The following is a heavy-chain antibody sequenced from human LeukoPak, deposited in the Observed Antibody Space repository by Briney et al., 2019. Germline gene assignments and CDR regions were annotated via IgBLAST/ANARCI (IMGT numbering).Heavy chain of an antibody. CDR1: GYSISLGYY. CDR2: FYHTGRT. D-gene: IGHD1-1*01. V-gene: IGHV4-38-2*02. CDR3: ARDMGWNGLVDS. J-gene: IGHJ4*02. Sequence: SGTLSLTCAVSGYSISLGYYWGWIRQPPGKGLEWIGSFYHTGRTYYNPSLKSRVTVSGDTSKNQFSLKLSSVTAADTAVYYCARDMGWNGLVDSWGQGTLVTVSS.